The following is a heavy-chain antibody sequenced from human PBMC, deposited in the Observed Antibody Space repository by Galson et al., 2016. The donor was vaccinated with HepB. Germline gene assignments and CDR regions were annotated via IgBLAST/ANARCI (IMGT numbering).Heavy chain of an antibody. J-gene: IGHJ4*02. Sequence: SLRLSCAASGFAFIDYHMSWIRQAPGKGPQWVSYISGSGSVTYYEDPVRGRFTISKDNAKNLLYLQLNSLRVEDTAVYYCVRSTYGDWHSVWGQGTKVTVSS. V-gene: IGHV3-11*01. CDR2: ISGSGSVT. CDR1: GFAFIDYH. CDR3: VRSTYGDWHSV. D-gene: IGHD4-17*01.